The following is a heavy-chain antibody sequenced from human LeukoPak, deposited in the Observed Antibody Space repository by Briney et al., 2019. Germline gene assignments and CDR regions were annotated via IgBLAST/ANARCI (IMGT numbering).Heavy chain of an antibody. Sequence: GGSLRLSCAASGFTFSSYWMTWVRQAPGKGLEWVANIKPDGSQNYYVDSVKGRFTISRDNAKDSLYLQLNSLRAEDTAVYYCARADFDSSGLIWYFDLWGRGTLVTVSP. CDR3: ARADFDSSGLIWYFDL. D-gene: IGHD3-22*01. J-gene: IGHJ2*01. V-gene: IGHV3-7*01. CDR2: IKPDGSQN. CDR1: GFTFSSYW.